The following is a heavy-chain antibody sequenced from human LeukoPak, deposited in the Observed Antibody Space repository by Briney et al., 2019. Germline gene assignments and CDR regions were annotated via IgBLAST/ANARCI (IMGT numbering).Heavy chain of an antibody. D-gene: IGHD2-2*01. CDR2: ISYDGSNK. V-gene: IGHV3-30*04. Sequence: GGSLRLSCAASGFTFSSYAMHWVRQAPGKGLEWVAVISYDGSNKYYADSVKGRFTISRDNSKNTLYLQMNSLRAEDTAVYYCARDQGYCSSTSCYYYYCGMDVWGQGTTVTVSS. J-gene: IGHJ6*02. CDR3: ARDQGYCSSTSCYYYYCGMDV. CDR1: GFTFSSYA.